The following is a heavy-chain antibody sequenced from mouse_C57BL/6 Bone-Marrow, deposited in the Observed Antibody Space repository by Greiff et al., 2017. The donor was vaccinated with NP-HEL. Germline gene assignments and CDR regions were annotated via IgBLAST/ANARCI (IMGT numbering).Heavy chain of an antibody. V-gene: IGHV1-76*01. Sequence: QVHVKQSGAELVRPGASVKLSCKASGYTFTDYYINWVKQRPGQGLEWIARIYPGSGNTYYNEKFKGKATLTAEKSSSTAYMQLSSLTSEDSAVYFCAMETRYGSSYGNYWGQGTTLTVSS. D-gene: IGHD1-1*01. CDR3: AMETRYGSSYGNY. CDR1: GYTFTDYY. J-gene: IGHJ2*01. CDR2: IYPGSGNT.